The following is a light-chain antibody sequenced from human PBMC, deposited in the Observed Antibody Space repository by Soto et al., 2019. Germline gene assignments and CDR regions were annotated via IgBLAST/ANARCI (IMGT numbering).Light chain of an antibody. V-gene: IGLV2-14*01. J-gene: IGLJ2*01. CDR1: SSDVGNSNY. Sequence: QSALTQPASVSGSPGQSITFSCTGTSSDVGNSNYVSWYQQHPGKAPKLMIYDVTNRPSGVSNRFSGSKSGNTASLTISGLQVEDEADYYCSSFTSSSLVVFGGGTKLTVL. CDR2: DVT. CDR3: SSFTSSSLVV.